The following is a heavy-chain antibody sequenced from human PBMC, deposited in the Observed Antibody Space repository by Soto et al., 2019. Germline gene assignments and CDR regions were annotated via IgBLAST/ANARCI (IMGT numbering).Heavy chain of an antibody. D-gene: IGHD2-8*01. Sequence: EVQLLQSGGGLAQPGTSLRLSCAASGFTFKYYAMTWVRQAPGKGLEWVSTISGSGDKTDYADSVKGRFRVSRDNSKDTLYLQMDSLRADDTDLDYCARESKWYGGQYFQDWGQGTLVTVSS. J-gene: IGHJ1*01. CDR1: GFTFKYYA. CDR3: ARESKWYGGQYFQD. V-gene: IGHV3-23*01. CDR2: ISGSGDKT.